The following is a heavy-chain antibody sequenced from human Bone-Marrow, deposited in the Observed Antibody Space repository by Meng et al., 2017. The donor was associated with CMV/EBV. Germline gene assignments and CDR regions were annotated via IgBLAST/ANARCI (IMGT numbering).Heavy chain of an antibody. CDR3: VKNWGS. CDR1: GFTFSSYV. J-gene: IGHJ5*02. D-gene: IGHD3-16*01. V-gene: IGHV3-23*01. CDR2: IGDDGTTT. Sequence: GESLKISCAASGFTFSSYVMSWVRQAPGKGLEWVSSIGDDGTTTYYADSVKGLFTISRDNSKDTLYLQMNSLRAEDTAVYYRVKNWGSWGQGTRVTGSS.